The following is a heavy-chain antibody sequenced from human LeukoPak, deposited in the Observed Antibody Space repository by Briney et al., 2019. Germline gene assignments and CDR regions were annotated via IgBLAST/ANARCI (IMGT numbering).Heavy chain of an antibody. CDR3: ARAHLYCSGAICYSDY. J-gene: IGHJ4*02. D-gene: IGHD2-15*01. CDR2: ISSSSSYI. CDR1: GFTFISYS. V-gene: IGHV3-21*01. Sequence: GGSLRLSCAASGFTFISYSMNWVRQAPGKGLEWVSSISSSSSYIYYADSVKGRFTISRDNAKNSLYLQMNSLRAEDTAVYYCARAHLYCSGAICYSDYWGQGTLVTVSS.